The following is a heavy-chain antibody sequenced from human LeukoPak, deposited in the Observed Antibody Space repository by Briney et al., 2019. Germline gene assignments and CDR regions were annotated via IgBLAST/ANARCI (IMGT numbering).Heavy chain of an antibody. V-gene: IGHV3-23*01. CDR3: ARDLQPSGSGSYAGVPY. CDR1: GFTFSSYA. D-gene: IGHD3-10*01. J-gene: IGHJ4*02. CDR2: ISGSGGST. Sequence: PGGSLRLSCAASGFTFSSYAMSWVRQAPGKGLEWVSAISGSGGSTYYADSVKGRFTISRDNSKNTLYLQMNSLRADDTAVYYCARDLQPSGSGSYAGVPYGGQGTLVTVSS.